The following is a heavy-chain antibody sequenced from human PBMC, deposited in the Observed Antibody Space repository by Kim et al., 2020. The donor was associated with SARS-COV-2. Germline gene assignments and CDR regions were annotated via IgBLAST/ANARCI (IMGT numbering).Heavy chain of an antibody. CDR3: ARVPAAGRVLIDYYYYYGMDV. CDR1: GGSISSSNW. V-gene: IGHV4-4*02. Sequence: SETLSLTCAVSGGSISSSNWWSWVRQPPGKGLEWIGEIYHSGSTNYNPSLKSRVTISVDKSKNQFSLKLSSVTAADTAVYYCARVPAAGRVLIDYYYYYGMDVWGQGTTVTVSS. CDR2: IYHSGST. D-gene: IGHD6-13*01. J-gene: IGHJ6*02.